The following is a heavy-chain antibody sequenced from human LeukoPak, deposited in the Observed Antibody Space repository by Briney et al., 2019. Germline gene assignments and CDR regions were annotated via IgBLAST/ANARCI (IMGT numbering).Heavy chain of an antibody. Sequence: SETLSLTCTVSGGSISSYYWSWIRQPPGKGLEWIGYIYYSGSTNYNPSLKSRVTISVDTSKNQFSLKLSSVTAADTAVYYCAREAPRYSSSWYNYYYYMDVWGKGTTVTVSS. D-gene: IGHD6-13*01. CDR3: AREAPRYSSSWYNYYYYMDV. CDR2: IYYSGST. CDR1: GGSISSYY. V-gene: IGHV4-59*01. J-gene: IGHJ6*03.